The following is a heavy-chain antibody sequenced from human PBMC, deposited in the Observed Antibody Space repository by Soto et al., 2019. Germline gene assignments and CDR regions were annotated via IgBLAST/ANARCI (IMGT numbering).Heavy chain of an antibody. CDR2: MYFGGSF. V-gene: IGHV4-59*02. J-gene: IGHJ5*02. CDR1: GASVSHGY. CDR3: ARSYYDSTGFAVDP. Sequence: QMQLQASGPGLVKPSETLSLTCNVSGASVSHGYWGWIRQPPGKGLEWIGFMYFGGSFNYNPSLPSRATISVETSKNQFSMKLTSVTASDTAVYYCARSYYDSTGFAVDPWGQGTLVTVSS. D-gene: IGHD3-22*01.